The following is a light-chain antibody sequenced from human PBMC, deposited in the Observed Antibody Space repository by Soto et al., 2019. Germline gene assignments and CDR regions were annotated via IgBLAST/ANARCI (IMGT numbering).Light chain of an antibody. CDR2: AAS. CDR3: QKYNSAPAA. CDR1: QGITNY. V-gene: IGKV1-27*01. J-gene: IGKJ3*01. Sequence: DIQMTQSPSSLSASVGDRVTITCRASQGITNYLAWYQQKPGKVPKLLIYAASTLQSGVPSRFSGSGSGTDSTLTISSLQPEDGATYYCQKYNSAPAAFGPGTKVDIK.